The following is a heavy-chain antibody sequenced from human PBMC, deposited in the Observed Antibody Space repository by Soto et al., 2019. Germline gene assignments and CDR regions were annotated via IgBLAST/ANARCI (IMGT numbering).Heavy chain of an antibody. CDR1: GFSFNSFN. V-gene: IGHV3-21*01. Sequence: EVQLVESGGGLVKPGGSLRLSCLASGFSFNSFNMNWIRRAAGRGLEWVASITVSGDNIYYGDSVQGLFTISSDNSKRSVFLDFNSLRVEDTAVYYGARDLGLLKSLFDYWDQGTLVTVSS. D-gene: IGHD1-26*01. J-gene: IGHJ4*02. CDR3: ARDLGLLKSLFDY. CDR2: ITVSGDNI.